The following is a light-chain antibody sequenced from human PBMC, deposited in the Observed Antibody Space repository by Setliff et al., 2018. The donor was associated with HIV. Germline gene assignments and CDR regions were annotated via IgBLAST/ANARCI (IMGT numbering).Light chain of an antibody. CDR1: SSDVGGYDY. V-gene: IGLV2-14*01. Sequence: QSLLTQPASVSGSPGQSITISCTGTSSDVGGYDYVSWYQLHPGKTPKLMIFEVSNRPSGVSYRFSGSKSGNTASLTISGLRPEDEGDYFCCSYTSTSARVFGTGTKVTVL. CDR3: CSYTSTSARV. J-gene: IGLJ1*01. CDR2: EVS.